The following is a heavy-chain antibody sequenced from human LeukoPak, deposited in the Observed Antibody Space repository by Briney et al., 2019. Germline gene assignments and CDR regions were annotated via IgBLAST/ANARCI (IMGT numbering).Heavy chain of an antibody. CDR3: VRNNAMDV. J-gene: IGHJ6*02. CDR1: GFTLSNHW. V-gene: IGHV3-7*03. D-gene: IGHD2-8*01. Sequence: GGSLRLSCAASGFTLSNHWMTWVRQVPGRGPEWVANANRDGSETYYLDSVKGRFTISRDNAKNSLYLQMNSLRAEDTALYYCVRNNAMDVWGQGTTVIVSS. CDR2: ANRDGSET.